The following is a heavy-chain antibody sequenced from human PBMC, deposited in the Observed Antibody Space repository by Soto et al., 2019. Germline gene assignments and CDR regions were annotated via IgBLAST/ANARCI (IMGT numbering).Heavy chain of an antibody. CDR2: IKEDGSEK. V-gene: IGHV3-7*01. CDR3: VRTGCNPPDS. CDR1: GFTFNRHW. Sequence: EVQLVESGGGLVQPGGSLRLSCAVSGFTFNRHWMSWVRQTPGKGLEWVASIKEDGSEKSYVDSVKGRFTISRDNAKNSLFLQMNSLRVEDTAVYYCVRTGCNPPDSWGQGTLVTVSS. J-gene: IGHJ4*02. D-gene: IGHD2-15*01.